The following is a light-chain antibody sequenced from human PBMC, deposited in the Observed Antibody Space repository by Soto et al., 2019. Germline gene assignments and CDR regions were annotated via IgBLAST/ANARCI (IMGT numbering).Light chain of an antibody. Sequence: QSVLTQPRSVSGSPGQSVTISCTGTSSDVGGYNYVSWYQQHPGTAPKLMIYDVSKRPSGVPDRFSGSKSGNTASLTISGLQAEDEADYYCCSYAGSYTYVFGTGTKLTV. CDR1: SSDVGGYNY. J-gene: IGLJ1*01. CDR3: CSYAGSYTYV. V-gene: IGLV2-11*01. CDR2: DVS.